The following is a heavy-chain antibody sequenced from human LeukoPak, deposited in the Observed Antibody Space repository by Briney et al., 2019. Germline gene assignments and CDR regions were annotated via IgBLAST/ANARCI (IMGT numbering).Heavy chain of an antibody. D-gene: IGHD4-17*01. CDR3: ARGDRRYGDFGY. V-gene: IGHV4-30-4*08. J-gene: IGHJ4*02. CDR2: IYHSGST. CDR1: GGSISSGGYY. Sequence: SETLSLTCTVSGGSISSGGYYWSWIRQPPGKGLEWIGYIYHSGSTYYNPSLKSRVTISEDTSKSQFSLKLSSVTAADTAVYYCARGDRRYGDFGYWGQGILVTVSS.